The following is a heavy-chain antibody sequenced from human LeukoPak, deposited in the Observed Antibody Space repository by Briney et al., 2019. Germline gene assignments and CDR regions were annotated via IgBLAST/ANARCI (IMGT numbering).Heavy chain of an antibody. Sequence: ASVKVSCKASGYTFTSYDINWVRQATGQGLEWMGWMNPNSGNTGYAQKFQGRVTMTRNTSISTAYMELSSLRSEDTAVYYCARRPNIAARRRGGHGWFDPWGQGTLVTVSS. CDR3: ARRPNIAARRRGGHGWFDP. V-gene: IGHV1-8*01. D-gene: IGHD6-6*01. J-gene: IGHJ5*02. CDR1: GYTFTSYD. CDR2: MNPNSGNT.